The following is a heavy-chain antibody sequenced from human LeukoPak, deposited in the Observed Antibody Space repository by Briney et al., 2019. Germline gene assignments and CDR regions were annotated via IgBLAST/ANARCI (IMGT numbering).Heavy chain of an antibody. CDR2: IIPMFGTA. D-gene: IGHD3-3*01. V-gene: IGHV1-69*05. Sequence: GASVKVSCKASGGTFSSYEISWVRQAPGQGLEWMGGIIPMFGTAKYAQKFQGRVTITTDKSTSTAYMELRSLRSDDTAVYYCARVPKSPPPRFTVGGWGQGTLVTVSS. CDR3: ARVPKSPPPRFTVGG. J-gene: IGHJ4*02. CDR1: GGTFSSYE.